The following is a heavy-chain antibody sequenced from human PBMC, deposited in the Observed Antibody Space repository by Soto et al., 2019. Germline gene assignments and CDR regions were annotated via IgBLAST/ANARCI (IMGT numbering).Heavy chain of an antibody. CDR3: TRERFDP. V-gene: IGHV3-74*01. J-gene: IGHJ5*02. CDR2: IKTDGSNT. Sequence: EVQLVESGGGLVQPGGSLRLSCAASGFTFSNYWMHWVRQAPGKGLVWVSRIKTDGSNTNYADPVKGRFTITRDNAKNTLYLQMNSLRAEDTADYDCTRERFDPWGQGTLVAVAS. CDR1: GFTFSNYW.